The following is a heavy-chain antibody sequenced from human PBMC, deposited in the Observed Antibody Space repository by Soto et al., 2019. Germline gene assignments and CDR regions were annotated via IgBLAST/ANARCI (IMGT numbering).Heavy chain of an antibody. CDR3: ARHEKVPPPYYDSSGYALRAPDY. D-gene: IGHD3-22*01. CDR2: IYPGDSDT. CDR1: GYSFTSYW. J-gene: IGHJ4*02. V-gene: IGHV5-51*01. Sequence: PGESLKISCKGSGYSFTSYWIGWVRQVPGKGLEWMGIIYPGDSDTRYSPSFQGQVTISADKSISTAYLQWSSLKASDTAMYYCARHEKVPPPYYDSSGYALRAPDYWGQGTLVTVSS.